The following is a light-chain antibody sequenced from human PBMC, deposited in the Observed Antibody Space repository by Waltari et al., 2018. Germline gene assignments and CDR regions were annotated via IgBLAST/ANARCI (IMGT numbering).Light chain of an antibody. CDR3: QKYVNLPAT. V-gene: IGKV3-20*01. Sequence: EIVFTQSLGTLSLSPGERATLSCRASQRVSKYLAWYQQRPGQAPRLLIYDASIRATGIPDRFSGSGSGTDFSLTISRLEPEDFAVYYCQKYVNLPATFGQGTKVEIK. CDR1: QRVSKY. CDR2: DAS. J-gene: IGKJ1*01.